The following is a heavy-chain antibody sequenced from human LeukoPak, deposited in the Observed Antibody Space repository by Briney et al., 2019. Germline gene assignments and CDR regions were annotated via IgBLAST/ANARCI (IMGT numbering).Heavy chain of an antibody. V-gene: IGHV4-61*01. CDR3: ARGDDILTGYSDAFDI. CDR2: IYYSGST. CDR1: RGSISSSSYY. D-gene: IGHD3-9*01. Sequence: PSETLSLTCTVSRGSISSSSYYWSWIRQPPGKGLEWIGYIYYSGSTNYNPSLKSRVTISVDTSKNQFSLKLSSVTAADTAVYYCARGDDILTGYSDAFDIWGQGTMVTVSS. J-gene: IGHJ3*02.